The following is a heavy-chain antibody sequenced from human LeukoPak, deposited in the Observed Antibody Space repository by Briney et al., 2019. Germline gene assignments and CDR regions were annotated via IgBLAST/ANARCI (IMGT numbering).Heavy chain of an antibody. V-gene: IGHV3-30*18. D-gene: IGHD1/OR15-1a*01. Sequence: GSLRLSCAASGFTFTTFGIHWVRQAPGKGLEWVAAILPDGNIEYYTDSVKGRFTISRDNSKNMIYLQMNSLRGEDSAVYYCAKINNDDDYWGQGTLVTVSS. CDR1: GFTFTTFG. CDR2: ILPDGNIE. J-gene: IGHJ4*02. CDR3: AKINNDDDY.